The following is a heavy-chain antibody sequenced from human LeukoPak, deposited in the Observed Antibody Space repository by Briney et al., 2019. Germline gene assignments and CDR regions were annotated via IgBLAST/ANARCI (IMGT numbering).Heavy chain of an antibody. D-gene: IGHD1-7*01. V-gene: IGHV1-2*06. J-gene: IGHJ4*02. CDR2: INPNSGGT. CDR3: ARPAFLTGTLHY. CDR1: GYTCTGYY. Sequence: ASVKVSCKASGYTCTGYYMHWVRQAPGQGLEWMGRINPNSGGTNYAQKFQGRVTMTRDTSISTAYMELSRLRSDDTAVYYCARPAFLTGTLHYWGQGTLVTVSS.